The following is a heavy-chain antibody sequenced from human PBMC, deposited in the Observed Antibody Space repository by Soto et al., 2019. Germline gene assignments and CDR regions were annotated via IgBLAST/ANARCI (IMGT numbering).Heavy chain of an antibody. D-gene: IGHD6-6*01. CDR2: IIPIFGTA. J-gene: IGHJ5*02. V-gene: IGHV1-69*06. CDR3: ARAGSSPNWFDT. CDR1: GGPFISYA. Sequence: SVKVSCKASGGPFISYAIIWVRQAPGQGLEWMGGIIPIFGTANYAQKFQGRVTITADKSTSTAYMELSSLRSEDTAVYYCARAGSSPNWFDTWGQGTMVTV.